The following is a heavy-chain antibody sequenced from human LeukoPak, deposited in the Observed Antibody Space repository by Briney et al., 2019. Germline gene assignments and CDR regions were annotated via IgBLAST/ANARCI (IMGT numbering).Heavy chain of an antibody. Sequence: GGSLRLSCAASGFTVSNNYMSWVRRAAGKGLEWVALIYSAGGTYYADSVKGRFTISRDNSKNTLYLQMNSLRAEDTAVYYCANPPLPTVTPGWGQGTLVTVSS. J-gene: IGHJ4*02. V-gene: IGHV3-53*05. CDR2: IYSAGGT. CDR3: ANPPLPTVTPG. CDR1: GFTVSNNY. D-gene: IGHD4-17*01.